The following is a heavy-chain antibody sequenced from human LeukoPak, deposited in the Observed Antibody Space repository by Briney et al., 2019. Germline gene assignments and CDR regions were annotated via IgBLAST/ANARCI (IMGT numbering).Heavy chain of an antibody. CDR2: ITSAGGYK. D-gene: IGHD2-2*01. CDR1: GFTFSDYS. CDR3: ATSGGFVLPNAITGNWYMDV. V-gene: IGHV3-21*01. Sequence: GRSLRLSCGASGFTFSDYSMNWVRQAPGQGLAWVASITSAGGYKYYADSVKGRFTISRDNAQNSLFLQMNSLRAEDTAVYFCATSGGFVLPNAITGNWYMDVWGRGTSVTVSS. J-gene: IGHJ6*03.